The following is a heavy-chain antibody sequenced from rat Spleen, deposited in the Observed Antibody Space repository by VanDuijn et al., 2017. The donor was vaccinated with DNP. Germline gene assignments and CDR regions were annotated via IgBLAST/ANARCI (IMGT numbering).Heavy chain of an antibody. D-gene: IGHD1-1*01. CDR2: ITTSSGRT. V-gene: IGHV5-31*01. CDR1: GLTFNNYW. Sequence: EVQLVESGGDLVQPGRSLALSCVASGLTFNNYWMTWFRQVPGKGLEWVASITTSSGRTFYPDSVKGRFTMSRDNAKNTLYLQMNSLRSEDTATYYCTIYYNTGDSWFAYWGQGTLVTVSS. J-gene: IGHJ3*01. CDR3: TIYYNTGDSWFAY.